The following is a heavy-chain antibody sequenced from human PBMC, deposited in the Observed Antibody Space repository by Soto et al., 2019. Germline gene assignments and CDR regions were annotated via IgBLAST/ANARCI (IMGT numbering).Heavy chain of an antibody. J-gene: IGHJ6*02. Sequence: QVQLVQSGAEVKKPGSSVKVSRKASGGTFSSYAISWVRQAPGQGLEWMGGIIPIFGTANYAQKFQGRVTITADESTSTAYMELSSLRSEDTAVYYCARAAVVVVVVAADVYGMDVWGQGTTVTVSS. V-gene: IGHV1-69*01. D-gene: IGHD2-15*01. CDR2: IIPIFGTA. CDR1: GGTFSSYA. CDR3: ARAAVVVVVVAADVYGMDV.